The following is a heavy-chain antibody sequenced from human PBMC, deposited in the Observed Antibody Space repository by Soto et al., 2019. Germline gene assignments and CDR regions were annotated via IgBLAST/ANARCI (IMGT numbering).Heavy chain of an antibody. Sequence: EVQLLESGGGLVQPGGSLRLSCAPSGFTFTTYAMSWVRQAPGKGLEWVSSISSGGDTYYAASVKGRFTISRDSSKNTLYLQMNNLRAEDTATYYCAKDYSSGYYAFDIWGRGTMVTVSS. J-gene: IGHJ3*02. CDR3: AKDYSSGYYAFDI. V-gene: IGHV3-23*01. D-gene: IGHD3-22*01. CDR1: GFTFTTYA. CDR2: ISSGGDT.